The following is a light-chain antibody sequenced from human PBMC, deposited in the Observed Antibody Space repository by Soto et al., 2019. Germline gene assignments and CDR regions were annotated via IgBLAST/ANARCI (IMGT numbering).Light chain of an antibody. CDR3: CSYAGTFTWV. CDR2: NFN. Sequence: QSVLTQPRSVSGSPGQSVTISCTGTSSGLGDYNQVSWYQQHPGKAPKLVIYNFNRRPSGVPDRFSGSKSGNTASLTISGLQAEDEADYYCCSYAGTFTWVFGGGTQLTVL. CDR1: SSGLGDYNQ. J-gene: IGLJ3*02. V-gene: IGLV2-11*01.